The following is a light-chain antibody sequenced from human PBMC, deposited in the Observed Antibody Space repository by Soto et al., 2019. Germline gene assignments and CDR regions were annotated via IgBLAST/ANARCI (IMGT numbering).Light chain of an antibody. Sequence: SPASLSMSPGETATLSFRDSQSVSSNLAWHQQKPGQAPRLLIYGASSRATGIPDRFSGSGSGTAFTLTISRLEPEDFAVFYCQKYGRSPGRSGQGTTVDIK. V-gene: IGKV3-20*01. CDR1: QSVSSN. CDR3: QKYGRSPGR. J-gene: IGKJ1*01. CDR2: GAS.